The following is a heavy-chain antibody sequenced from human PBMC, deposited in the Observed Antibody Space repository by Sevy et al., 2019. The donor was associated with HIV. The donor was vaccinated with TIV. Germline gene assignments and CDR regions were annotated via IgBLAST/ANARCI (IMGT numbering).Heavy chain of an antibody. CDR3: ARVRAVRLGGYYGMDV. Sequence: GGSLRLSCAASGFTFSSYGMNWVRQAPGKGLEWVSYISSSIITKYYADSVKGRFTISSDNAKNSLYLQMNSLGDEDAAVYYCARVRAVRLGGYYGMDVWGQGTTVTVSS. D-gene: IGHD6-6*01. V-gene: IGHV3-48*02. CDR2: ISSSIITK. J-gene: IGHJ6*02. CDR1: GFTFSSYG.